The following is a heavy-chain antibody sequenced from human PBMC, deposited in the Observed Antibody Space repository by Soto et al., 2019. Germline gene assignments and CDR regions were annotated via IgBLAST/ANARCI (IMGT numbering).Heavy chain of an antibody. Sequence: SLRLSCAASGFTYSTYTMHWVRQAPGKGLEWVAVISYDGNNKFYADSVKGRFTISRDSTKQTLYLQMNSLRPDDTAMYYCARGLYASGWYMDYFESWGQGTLVTVSS. CDR2: ISYDGNNK. V-gene: IGHV3-30-3*01. J-gene: IGHJ4*02. CDR3: ARGLYASGWYMDYFES. CDR1: GFTYSTYT. D-gene: IGHD6-19*01.